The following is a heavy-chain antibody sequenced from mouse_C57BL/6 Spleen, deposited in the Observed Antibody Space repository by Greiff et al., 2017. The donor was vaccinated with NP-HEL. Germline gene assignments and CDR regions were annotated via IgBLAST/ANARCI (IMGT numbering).Heavy chain of an antibody. D-gene: IGHD1-1*01. J-gene: IGHJ2*01. CDR2: INPSSGYT. CDR1: GYTFTSYW. V-gene: IGHV1-7*01. Sequence: QVQLQQSGAELAKPGASVKLSCKASGYTFTSYWMHWVKQRPGQGLEWIGYINPSSGYTKYNQKFKDKATLTADKSSSTAYMQLSSLTYEDSAVYYCATITTVVSNFDSWGPGTPLPLSS. CDR3: ATITTVVSNFDS.